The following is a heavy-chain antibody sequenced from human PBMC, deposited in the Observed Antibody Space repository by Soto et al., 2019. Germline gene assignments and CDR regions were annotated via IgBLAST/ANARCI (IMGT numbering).Heavy chain of an antibody. J-gene: IGHJ3*02. Sequence: PWGSLRLSCAAPGFTFSSYAMHWVRQAPGKGLEWVAVISYDGSNKYYADSVKGRFTISRDNSKNTLYLQMNSLRNEDTAVYYCARGGGYTYGTNDAFDIWGQGTMVTVSS. D-gene: IGHD5-18*01. CDR3: ARGGGYTYGTNDAFDI. CDR2: ISYDGSNK. CDR1: GFTFSSYA. V-gene: IGHV3-30-3*01.